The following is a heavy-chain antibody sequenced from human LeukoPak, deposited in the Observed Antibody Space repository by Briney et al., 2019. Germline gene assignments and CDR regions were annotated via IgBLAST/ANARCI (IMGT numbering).Heavy chain of an antibody. CDR1: GFTFSSYA. CDR3: ARVLRYSGSYSGMDV. Sequence: GGSLRLSCAASGFTFSSYAMHWVRQAPGKGLEWVAVISYDGSNKYYTDSVKGRFTISRDNSKNTLYLQMNSLRAEDTAVYYCARVLRYSGSYSGMDVWGQGTTVTVSS. V-gene: IGHV3-30*04. CDR2: ISYDGSNK. D-gene: IGHD1-26*01. J-gene: IGHJ6*02.